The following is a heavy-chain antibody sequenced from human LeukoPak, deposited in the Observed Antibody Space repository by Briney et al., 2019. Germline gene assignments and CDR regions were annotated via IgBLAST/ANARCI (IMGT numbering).Heavy chain of an antibody. V-gene: IGHV4-39*07. J-gene: IGHJ4*02. D-gene: IGHD5-12*01. CDR1: GGSISSSSSY. CDR2: INHSGST. CDR3: ARGRGYSGYANRREYYFDY. Sequence: PSETLSLTCTVSGGSISSSSSYWSWIRQPPGKGLEWIGEINHSGSTNYNPSLKSRVTISVDTSKNQFSLKLSSVTAADTAVYYCARGRGYSGYANRREYYFDYWGQGTLVTVSS.